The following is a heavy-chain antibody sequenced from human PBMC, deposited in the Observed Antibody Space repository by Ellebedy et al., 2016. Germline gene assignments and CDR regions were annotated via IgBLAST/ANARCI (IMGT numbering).Heavy chain of an antibody. CDR2: VFHTGIT. V-gene: IGHV4-59*02. Sequence: SETLSLTCNVSGGSVSSDYWSWIRRPPGKGLEWIGYVFHTGITSYNPSLKSRATMSVDTSKSQFSLRLTSVTAADTAVYYCAKWNGGWYAFEVWGQGTMVTVSS. D-gene: IGHD6-19*01. CDR1: GGSVSSDY. J-gene: IGHJ3*01. CDR3: AKWNGGWYAFEV.